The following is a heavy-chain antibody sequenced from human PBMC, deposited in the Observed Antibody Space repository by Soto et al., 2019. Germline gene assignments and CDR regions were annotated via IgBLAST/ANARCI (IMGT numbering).Heavy chain of an antibody. CDR2: ISYDGSNK. J-gene: IGHJ5*02. Sequence: GGSLRLSCAASGFTFSSYGMHWVRQAPGKGLEWVAVISYDGSNKYYADSVKGRFTISRDNSKKTLYLQMNSLRAEDTAVYYCAKDLLRYCSSTSCYHHWFDPWGQGTLVTVSS. V-gene: IGHV3-30*18. D-gene: IGHD2-2*01. CDR3: AKDLLRYCSSTSCYHHWFDP. CDR1: GFTFSSYG.